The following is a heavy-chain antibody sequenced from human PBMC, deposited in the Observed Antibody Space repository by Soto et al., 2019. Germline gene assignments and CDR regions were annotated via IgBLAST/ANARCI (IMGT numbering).Heavy chain of an antibody. CDR3: AKGKLLWFGELSYYFDY. D-gene: IGHD3-10*01. Sequence: EVQLLESGGGLVQPGGSLRLSCAASGFTFSSYAMSWVRQAPGKGLEWVSAISGSGGSTYYADSVKGRFTISRDNSKNTLYLQMNSLRAEDTAVYYCAKGKLLWFGELSYYFDYWGQGTLVTVSS. J-gene: IGHJ4*02. CDR2: ISGSGGST. CDR1: GFTFSSYA. V-gene: IGHV3-23*01.